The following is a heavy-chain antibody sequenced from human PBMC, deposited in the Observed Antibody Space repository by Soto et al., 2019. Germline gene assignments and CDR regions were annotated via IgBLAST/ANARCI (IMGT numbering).Heavy chain of an antibody. CDR1: GYTFSDHF. J-gene: IGHJ4*02. D-gene: IGHD2-8*01. CDR2: ARNKVNGYTT. CDR3: ARLMGTSFDL. Sequence: EVQLVESGGGLVQPGGSLRLSCVASGYTFSDHFMDWLRLAPGKGLEWVGRARNKVNGYTTAYAASVRGRFTISRDDSKNSLYLQMNSLISEDTAEYFCARLMGTSFDLWGQGTLVTVSS. V-gene: IGHV3-72*01.